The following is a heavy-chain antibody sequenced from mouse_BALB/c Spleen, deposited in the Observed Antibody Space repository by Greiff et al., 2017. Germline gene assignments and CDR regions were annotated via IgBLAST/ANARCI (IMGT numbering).Heavy chain of an antibody. CDR1: GFTFSSFG. Sequence: EVQRVESGGGLVQPGGSRKLSCAASGFTFSSFGMHWVRQAPEKGLEWVAYISSGSSTIYYADTVKGRFTISRDNPKNTLFLQMTSLRSEDTAMYYCARDGKGSMDYWGQGTSVTVSS. V-gene: IGHV5-17*02. CDR3: ARDGKGSMDY. D-gene: IGHD2-1*01. CDR2: ISSGSSTI. J-gene: IGHJ4*01.